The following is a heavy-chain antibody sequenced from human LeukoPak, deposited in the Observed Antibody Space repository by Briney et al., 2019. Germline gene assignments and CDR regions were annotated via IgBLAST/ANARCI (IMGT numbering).Heavy chain of an antibody. CDR2: IIPIFGTA. Sequence: XQAPGQGLEWMGGIIPIFGTANYAQKFQGRVTITADESTSTGYMELSSLRSEDTAVYYCASKRGYSYGLDYWGQGTLVTVSS. V-gene: IGHV1-69*01. D-gene: IGHD5-18*01. J-gene: IGHJ4*02. CDR3: ASKRGYSYGLDY.